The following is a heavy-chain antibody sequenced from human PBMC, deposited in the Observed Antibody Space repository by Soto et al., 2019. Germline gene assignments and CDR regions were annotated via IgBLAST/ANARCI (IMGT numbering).Heavy chain of an antibody. D-gene: IGHD3-22*01. V-gene: IGHV2-5*01. CDR3: AHSLYHDDNSGHFPYWYFDL. J-gene: IGHJ2*01. CDR1: GFSLKTSGMG. Sequence: QITLKESGPPLVKPTQTLTLTCTFSGFSLKTSGMGMSWIRQPPGKALEGLALIYWYDDKRYSPSLKNRLTITTATPKPQVVLTLTHMAPLDTATYSCAHSLYHDDNSGHFPYWYFDLWGRGTLVTVSS. CDR2: IYWYDDK.